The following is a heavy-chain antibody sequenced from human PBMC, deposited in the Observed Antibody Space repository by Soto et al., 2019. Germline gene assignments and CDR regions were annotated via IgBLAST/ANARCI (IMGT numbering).Heavy chain of an antibody. CDR3: VGASMWTGKGLEY. CDR1: GFTFKSYT. CDR2: ISYDGSNK. V-gene: IGHV3-30-3*01. D-gene: IGHD3-10*02. J-gene: IGHJ4*02. Sequence: QAGGSLRLSCATSGFTFKSYTLHWVRQTPGRGLQWVAVISYDGSNKYYADSVRGRFTISRDNSNSTLYLQMNSLRADDSAVYYCVGASMWTGKGLEYWGQGALVTVSS.